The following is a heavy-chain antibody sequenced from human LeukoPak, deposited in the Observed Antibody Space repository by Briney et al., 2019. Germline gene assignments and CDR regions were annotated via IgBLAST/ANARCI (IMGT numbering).Heavy chain of an antibody. D-gene: IGHD3-22*01. Sequence: GGSLRLSCAASGFTFSSYSMNWVRQAPGKGLEWVSSISSSSSYIYYADSVKGRFTISRDNAKNSLYLQMNSLRAEDTAVYYCARHLRYYDSSGWDYYGMDVWGQGTTVTVSS. CDR3: ARHLRYYDSSGWDYYGMDV. CDR1: GFTFSSYS. CDR2: ISSSSSYI. J-gene: IGHJ6*02. V-gene: IGHV3-21*01.